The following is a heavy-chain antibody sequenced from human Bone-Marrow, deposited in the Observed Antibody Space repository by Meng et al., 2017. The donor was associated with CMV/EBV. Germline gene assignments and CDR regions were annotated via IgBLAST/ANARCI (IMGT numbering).Heavy chain of an antibody. J-gene: IGHJ4*02. CDR3: AREGASSGYFGYFDY. V-gene: IGHV3-30*19. CDR2: VSNDGSNK. CDR1: GFTFSSYG. Sequence: GESLKISCAASGFTFSSYGMHWVRQAPGKGLEWVAGVSNDGSNKHIADSVKGRIAISRDNSKNTLYLQMESLRTEDTAVYYCAREGASSGYFGYFDYWGQGTLVTVSS. D-gene: IGHD3-22*01.